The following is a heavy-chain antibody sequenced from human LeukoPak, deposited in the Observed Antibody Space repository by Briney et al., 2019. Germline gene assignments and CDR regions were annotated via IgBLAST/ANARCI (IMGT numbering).Heavy chain of an antibody. V-gene: IGHV1-58*02. J-gene: IGHJ5*02. Sequence: ASVKVSCKASGFTFTSSAMQWVRQARGQRLEWIGWIVVGSGNTDYAQKFQERVTITRDMSTSTAYMELSSLRSEDTAVYYCAADEGGSGWYPSWFDPWGQGTLVTVSS. CDR3: AADEGGSGWYPSWFDP. CDR2: IVVGSGNT. D-gene: IGHD6-19*01. CDR1: GFTFTSSA.